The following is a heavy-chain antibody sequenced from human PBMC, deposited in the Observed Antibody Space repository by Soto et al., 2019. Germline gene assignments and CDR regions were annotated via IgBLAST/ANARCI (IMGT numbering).Heavy chain of an antibody. D-gene: IGHD3-3*01. J-gene: IGHJ4*02. CDR2: FDPEDGET. Sequence: QVPLVQSGAEGKKPGASVKVSCKVSGYTLTELSMHWVRQAPGKGLEWMGGFDPEDGETIYAQKFQGRVTMTEDTSTDTAYMELSSLRCEDTAMYYCTTGQRPLRFLEWLSRDYVDFWGQGTLVTVSS. CDR3: TTGQRPLRFLEWLSRDYVDF. V-gene: IGHV1-24*01. CDR1: GYTLTELS.